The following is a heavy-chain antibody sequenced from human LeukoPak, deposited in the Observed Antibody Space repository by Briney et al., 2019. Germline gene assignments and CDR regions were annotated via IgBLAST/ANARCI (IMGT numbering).Heavy chain of an antibody. V-gene: IGHV4-4*07. CDR2: IYTSGST. CDR3: ARDLGVVVPAAIDDWFDP. CDR1: GGSISSYY. D-gene: IGHD2-2*02. Sequence: SETLPLTCTVSGGSISSYYWSWIRQPAGKGLEWIGRIYTSGSTNYNPSLKSRVTMSVDTSKNQFSLKLSSVTAADTAVYYCARDLGVVVPAAIDDWFDPWGQGTLVTVSS. J-gene: IGHJ5*02.